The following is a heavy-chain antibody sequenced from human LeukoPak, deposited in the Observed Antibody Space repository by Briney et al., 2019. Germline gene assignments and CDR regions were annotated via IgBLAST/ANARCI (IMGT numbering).Heavy chain of an antibody. V-gene: IGHV3-64*01. CDR2: ISSNGGST. CDR1: GFTFSSYA. CDR3: ASYTVTRGNDAFDI. Sequence: GGSLRHSCAASGFTFSSYAMHWVRQAPGKGLECVSAISSNGGSTYYANSVKGRFTISRDNSKNTLYLQMGSLRAEDMAVYYCASYTVTRGNDAFDIWGQGTMVTVSS. D-gene: IGHD4-11*01. J-gene: IGHJ3*02.